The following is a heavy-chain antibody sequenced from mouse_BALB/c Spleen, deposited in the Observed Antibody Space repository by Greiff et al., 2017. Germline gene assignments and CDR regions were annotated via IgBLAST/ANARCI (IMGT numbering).Heavy chain of an antibody. V-gene: IGHV5-12-2*01. CDR1: GFTFSSYT. D-gene: IGHD1-1*01. Sequence: EVQGVESGGGLVQPGGSLKLSCAASGFTFSSYTMSWVRQTPEKRLEWVAYISNGGGSTYYPDTVKGRFTISRDNAKNTLYLQMSSLKSEDTAMYYCARSYYYWYFDVWGAGTTVTVSS. CDR3: ARSYYYWYFDV. CDR2: ISNGGGST. J-gene: IGHJ1*01.